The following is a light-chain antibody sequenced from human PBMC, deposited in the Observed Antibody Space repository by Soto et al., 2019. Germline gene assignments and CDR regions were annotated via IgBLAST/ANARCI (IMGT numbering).Light chain of an antibody. CDR3: CLYAGSSTVV. Sequence: QSVLTQPASVSGSPGQSITISCTGTSSDVGSYNLVSWYQQHPGKAPKLTIYDVNKRPSGVSNRFSGSKSGNTASLTISGLQAEDEADYYCCLYAGSSTVVFGGGTKLTVL. V-gene: IGLV2-23*02. J-gene: IGLJ2*01. CDR2: DVN. CDR1: SSDVGSYNL.